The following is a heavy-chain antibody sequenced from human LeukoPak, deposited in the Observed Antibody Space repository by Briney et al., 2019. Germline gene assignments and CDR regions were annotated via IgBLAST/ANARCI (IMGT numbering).Heavy chain of an antibody. Sequence: GGSLRLSCAASGFTFSSYSMNWVRQAPGKGLEWVSYISSSSSTIYYADSVKGRFTISRDNSKNTLYLQMNSLRAEDTAVYYCAKSMVRGVIIRYGMDVWGQGTTVTVSS. V-gene: IGHV3-48*01. CDR3: AKSMVRGVIIRYGMDV. CDR1: GFTFSSYS. D-gene: IGHD3-10*01. J-gene: IGHJ6*02. CDR2: ISSSSSTI.